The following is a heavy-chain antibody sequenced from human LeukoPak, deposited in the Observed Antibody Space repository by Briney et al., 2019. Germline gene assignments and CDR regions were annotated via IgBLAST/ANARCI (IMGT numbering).Heavy chain of an antibody. J-gene: IGHJ4*02. V-gene: IGHV4-4*02. D-gene: IGHD5-12*01. CDR1: GGSISSDNW. CDR3: WRSGYESGFDN. Sequence: SETLSLTCAVSGGSISSDNWWRWVRQPPGKGLEWIGEIHHSGSTNYSPSLKSRVTISVDNSKNQFSLKVRSVTAADTAVYYCWRSGYESGFDNWGQGTLVTVSS. CDR2: IHHSGST.